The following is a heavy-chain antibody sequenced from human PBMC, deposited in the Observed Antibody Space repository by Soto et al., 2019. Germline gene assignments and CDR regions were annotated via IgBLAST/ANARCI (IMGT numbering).Heavy chain of an antibody. CDR1: GFSFIGYA. D-gene: IGHD6-6*01. J-gene: IGHJ4*02. Sequence: EVQLLESGGGLVQPGGSLRLSCVASGFSFIGYAMSWVRQAPGKGLVWVSSITGTGVSIYYADSVRGRFTISRDNSKNTLYLQMSSLRAEDAARYYCAKDSIPYSSSYDLDHWGRGALVTVSS. CDR2: ITGTGVSI. V-gene: IGHV3-23*01. CDR3: AKDSIPYSSSYDLDH.